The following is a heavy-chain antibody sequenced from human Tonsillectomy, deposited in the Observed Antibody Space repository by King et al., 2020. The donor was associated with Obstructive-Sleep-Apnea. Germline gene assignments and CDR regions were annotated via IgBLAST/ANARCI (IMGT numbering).Heavy chain of an antibody. CDR3: ATLHPYSSGWYHY. CDR2: IYYSGSI. CDR1: GGYISSGGDD. Sequence: QLQELGPGLVKTSQTLSLTCTVSGGYISSGGDDWSWIRQHPGKGLEWTGYIYYSGSIYYNPSLKSRFSISIETSKNQYSLKLTSVTDADTAVYYCATLHPYSSGWYHYWGQGTLVTVSS. V-gene: IGHV4-31*03. D-gene: IGHD6-19*01. J-gene: IGHJ4*02.